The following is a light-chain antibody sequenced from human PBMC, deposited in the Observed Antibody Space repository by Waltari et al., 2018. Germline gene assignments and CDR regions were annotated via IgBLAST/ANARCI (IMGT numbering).Light chain of an antibody. Sequence: DIQMTQSPSPLSASVGDTVTISCRARQCISDWLAWYQQKPGKAPKLLIHEASNLENGVPSRFSGSVSGTEFTLTISSLQPDDFATYYCQQYNNFPYTFGQGTKLEIK. CDR3: QQYNNFPYT. V-gene: IGKV1-5*01. CDR1: QCISDW. CDR2: EAS. J-gene: IGKJ2*01.